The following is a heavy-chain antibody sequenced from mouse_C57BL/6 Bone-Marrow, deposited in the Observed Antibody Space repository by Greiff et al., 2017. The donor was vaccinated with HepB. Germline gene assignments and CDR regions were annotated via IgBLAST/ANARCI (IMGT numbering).Heavy chain of an antibody. CDR2: ISYDGSN. J-gene: IGHJ4*01. Sequence: ESGPGLVKPSQSLSLTCSVTGYSITSGYYWNWIRQFPGNKLEWMGYISYDGSNNYNPSLKNRISITRDTSKNQFFLKLNSVTTEDTATYYCARKAMDYWGQGTSVTVSS. V-gene: IGHV3-6*01. CDR1: GYSITSGYY. CDR3: ARKAMDY.